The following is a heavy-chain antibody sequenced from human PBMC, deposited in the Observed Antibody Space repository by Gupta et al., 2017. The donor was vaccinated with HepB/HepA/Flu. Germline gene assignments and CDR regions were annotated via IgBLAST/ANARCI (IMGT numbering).Heavy chain of an antibody. D-gene: IGHD4-17*01. J-gene: IGHJ5*02. CDR1: GFIFSNYW. V-gene: IGHV3-74*01. CDR3: IRHVSRAVSPNGWVTWFDL. CDR2: VKNDGTT. Sequence: EMQLVESGGALVQPGGSLRLSCEASGFIFSNYWMHWVRHGPGKGLAWVSRVKNDGTTDYADSVKGRFTMSRDNAKNTLYLQMNSLRVEDTAVYYCIRHVSRAVSPNGWVTWFDLWGQGTLVTVSS.